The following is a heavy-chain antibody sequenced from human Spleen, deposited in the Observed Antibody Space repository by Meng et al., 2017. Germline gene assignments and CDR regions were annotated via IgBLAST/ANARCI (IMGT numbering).Heavy chain of an antibody. D-gene: IGHD6-13*01. CDR2: ITSSSGYI. Sequence: GGSLRLSCAASGFTFSSYSMNWVRQAPGEGLEWVSSITSSSGYIYYAGSVKGRFTISRDNAKNSLYLQMNSLRAEDTALYYCARLQYRSSWYRPDNFPKYFDYWGQGTLVTVSS. J-gene: IGHJ4*02. CDR3: ARLQYRSSWYRPDNFPKYFDY. V-gene: IGHV3-21*04. CDR1: GFTFSSYS.